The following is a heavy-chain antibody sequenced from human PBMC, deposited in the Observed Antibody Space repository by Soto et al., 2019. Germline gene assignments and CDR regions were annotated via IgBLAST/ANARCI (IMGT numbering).Heavy chain of an antibody. CDR1: GFTFSSYE. D-gene: IGHD6-19*01. Sequence: PGGSLRLSCAASGFTFSSYEMNWVRQAPGKGLEWVSYISSSGSTIYYADSVKGRFTISRDNAKNSLYLQMNSLRAEDTAVYYCARASAPYSSGWYGHYYYYGMDVWGQGTTVTVSS. CDR2: ISSSGSTI. CDR3: ARASAPYSSGWYGHYYYYGMDV. V-gene: IGHV3-48*03. J-gene: IGHJ6*02.